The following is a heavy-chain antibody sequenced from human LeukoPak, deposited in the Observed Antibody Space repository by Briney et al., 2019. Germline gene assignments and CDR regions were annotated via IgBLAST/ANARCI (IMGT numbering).Heavy chain of an antibody. D-gene: IGHD1-26*01. CDR3: AKAIVGATGYYFDY. V-gene: IGHV3-23*01. J-gene: IGHJ4*02. CDR1: GFTLSSYA. Sequence: GGSLRLSCAASGFTLSSYAMSWVRQAPGKGLEWVSAISGSGGSTYYADSVKGRFTISRDNSKNTLYLQMNSLRAEDTAVYYCAKAIVGATGYYFDYWGQGTLVTVSS. CDR2: ISGSGGST.